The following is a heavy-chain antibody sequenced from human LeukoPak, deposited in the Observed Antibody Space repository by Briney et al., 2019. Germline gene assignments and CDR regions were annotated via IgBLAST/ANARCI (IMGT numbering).Heavy chain of an antibody. D-gene: IGHD6-19*01. CDR3: ARDASIAVAGTPFRYFDY. V-gene: IGHV1-69*04. CDR1: GGTFSSHT. J-gene: IGHJ4*02. CDR2: IIPILGIA. Sequence: ASVKVSCKASGGTFSSHTISWVRQAPGQGLEWMGRIIPILGIANYAQKFQGRVTITADKSTSTAYMELSSLRSEDTAVYYCARDASIAVAGTPFRYFDYWGQGTLVTVSS.